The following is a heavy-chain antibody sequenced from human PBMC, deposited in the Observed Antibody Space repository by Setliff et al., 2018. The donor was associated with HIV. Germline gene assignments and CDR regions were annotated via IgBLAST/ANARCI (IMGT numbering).Heavy chain of an antibody. CDR3: ARDQTGVAAAAFGGGSAWSDEGFDI. V-gene: IGHV1-69*13. Sequence: ASVMVSCKTSGGTLSNYVITWVRQAPGQGLEWMGMIIPMYNIPAYAQKFQGRVTFTADESTSTAYMELSSLGSEDTAVYYCARDQTGVAAAAFGGGSAWSDEGFDIWGQGTMVTVSS. CDR1: GGTLSNYV. J-gene: IGHJ3*02. CDR2: IIPMYNIP. D-gene: IGHD6-13*01.